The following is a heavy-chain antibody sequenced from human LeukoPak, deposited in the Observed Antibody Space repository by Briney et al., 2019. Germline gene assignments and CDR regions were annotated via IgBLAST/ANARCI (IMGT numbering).Heavy chain of an antibody. J-gene: IGHJ5*02. V-gene: IGHV3-30*04. D-gene: IGHD2-21*01. CDR2: ISYDGSNK. Sequence: GGSLRLSCAASGFTFSSYAMHWVRQAPGKGLEWVAVISYDGSNKYYADSVKGRFTISRDNSKNTLYLQMNSLRAEDTAVYYCARDGVEFYNWFDPWGQGTLVTVSS. CDR1: GFTFSSYA. CDR3: ARDGVEFYNWFDP.